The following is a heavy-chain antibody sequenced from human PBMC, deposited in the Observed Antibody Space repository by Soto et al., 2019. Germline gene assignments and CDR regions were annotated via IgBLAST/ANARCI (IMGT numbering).Heavy chain of an antibody. D-gene: IGHD5-12*01. J-gene: IGHJ1*01. CDR1: GFTVSSNY. Sequence: PGGSLRLSCAASGFTVSSNYMSWVRQAPGKGLEWVSVIYSGGSTYYADSVKGRFTISRHNSKNTLYLQMNSLRAEDTAVYYCATNRGEYSGYFQHWGQGTLVTVSS. V-gene: IGHV3-53*04. CDR2: IYSGGST. CDR3: ATNRGEYSGYFQH.